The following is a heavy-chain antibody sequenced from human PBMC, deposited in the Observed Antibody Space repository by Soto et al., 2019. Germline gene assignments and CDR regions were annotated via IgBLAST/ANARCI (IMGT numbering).Heavy chain of an antibody. CDR2: IYYSGST. Sequence: QVQLQESGPGLVKPSETLSLTCTVSGGSICSYYWSWIRQPPGKGLEWIGYIYYSGSTNYNPSLKSRVTISVDTSKNQFSLKLSSVTAADTAVYYCARVFYYGAESGMDVWGQGTTVTVSS. CDR1: GGSICSYY. CDR3: ARVFYYGAESGMDV. D-gene: IGHD3-10*01. J-gene: IGHJ6*02. V-gene: IGHV4-59*08.